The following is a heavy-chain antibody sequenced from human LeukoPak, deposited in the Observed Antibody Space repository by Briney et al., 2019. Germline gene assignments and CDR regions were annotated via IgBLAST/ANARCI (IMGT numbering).Heavy chain of an antibody. D-gene: IGHD2-15*01. CDR1: GFTFSSYG. Sequence: GGSLRLSCAASGFTFSSYGMHWVRQAPGKGLEWVAFILYDGSNKYYADSVKGRFTISRDNSKNTLYLQMNSLRAEDTAVYYCAKEGQHCSGGSCYFDYWGQGTLVTVSS. CDR2: ILYDGSNK. V-gene: IGHV3-30*02. J-gene: IGHJ4*02. CDR3: AKEGQHCSGGSCYFDY.